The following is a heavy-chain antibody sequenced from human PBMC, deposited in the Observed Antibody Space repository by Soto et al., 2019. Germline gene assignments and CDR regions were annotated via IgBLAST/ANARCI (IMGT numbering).Heavy chain of an antibody. CDR3: ARGLPPVLRFLEWGGYYYYYGMDV. D-gene: IGHD3-3*01. V-gene: IGHV4-4*07. Sequence: PSETLSLTSTVSGGSISSYYWIWIRQPAGKGLEWIGRIYTSGSTNYNPSLKSRVTMSVDTSKNQFSLKLSSVTAADTAVYYCARGLPPVLRFLEWGGYYYYYGMDVWGQGTTVTVFS. CDR1: GGSISSYY. CDR2: IYTSGST. J-gene: IGHJ6*02.